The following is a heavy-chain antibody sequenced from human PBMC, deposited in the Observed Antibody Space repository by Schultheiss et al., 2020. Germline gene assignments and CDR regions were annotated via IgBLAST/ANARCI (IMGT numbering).Heavy chain of an antibody. J-gene: IGHJ4*02. Sequence: SQTLSLTCTVSGGSISSGSYYWSWIRQPAGKGLEWIGRIYTSGSTNYNPSLKSRVTISVDTSKNQFSLKLSSVTAADTAVYYCARDPPDQLCGGDCYSAPGASDYWGQGTLVTVSS. V-gene: IGHV4-61*02. CDR3: ARDPPDQLCGGDCYSAPGASDY. D-gene: IGHD2-21*02. CDR2: IYTSGST. CDR1: GGSISSGSYY.